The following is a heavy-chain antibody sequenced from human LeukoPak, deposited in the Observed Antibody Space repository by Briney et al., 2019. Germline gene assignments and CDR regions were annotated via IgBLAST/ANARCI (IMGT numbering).Heavy chain of an antibody. CDR3: ARCLRVCHY. CDR2: IYYSGNT. Sequence: SGTLSLTCAVSGGSISSSNWWSWVRQPPGKGLEWIGSIYYSGNTYYNASHKSQVSISIDTSKNQFSLRLTSVTAADTAVYYCARCLRVCHYWGQGTLVTVSS. J-gene: IGHJ4*02. V-gene: IGHV4-4*02. CDR1: GGSISSSNW. D-gene: IGHD5-24*01.